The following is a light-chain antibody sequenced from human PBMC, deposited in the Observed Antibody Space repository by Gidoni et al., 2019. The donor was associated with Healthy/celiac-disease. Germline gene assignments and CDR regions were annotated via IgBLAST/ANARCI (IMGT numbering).Light chain of an antibody. V-gene: IGLV1-51*01. CDR2: DNN. CDR3: GTWDSSLSAVV. Sequence: QSVFTPPPSVSAAPGQKVTISCSGSSSNIGNNYVSWYQQRPGKAPKPLIYDNNKRTSGIPDRFSGSKSGTSATLGITGLQTGDEADYYCGTWDSSLSAVVVGGGTKLTVL. J-gene: IGLJ2*01. CDR1: SSNIGNNY.